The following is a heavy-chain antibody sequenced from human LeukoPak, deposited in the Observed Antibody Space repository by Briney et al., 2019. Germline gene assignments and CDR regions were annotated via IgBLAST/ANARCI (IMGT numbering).Heavy chain of an antibody. V-gene: IGHV4-61*05. D-gene: IGHD4-11*01. CDR2: IYYSGRT. CDR3: ARRRSYSNYVAGGWFDP. J-gene: IGHJ5*02. Sequence: KPSETLSLTCTVSGGSMSSNTYYWGWIRQPPGKGLEWIGYIYYSGRTNYNPSLKSRVTISVDTSKNRFSLQLSSVTAADTAVYYCARRRSYSNYVAGGWFDPWGQGTLVTVSS. CDR1: GGSMSSNTYY.